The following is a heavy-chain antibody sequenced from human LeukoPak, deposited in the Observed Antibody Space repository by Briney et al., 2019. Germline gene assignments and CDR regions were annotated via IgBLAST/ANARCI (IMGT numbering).Heavy chain of an antibody. V-gene: IGHV3-7*01. CDR2: IKQDGSEK. CDR3: ARGTLGYCSSTSCYSLWDY. J-gene: IGHJ4*02. D-gene: IGHD2-2*01. CDR1: GFTFSGYR. Sequence: GGSLRLSCAASGFTFSGYRMSWVRQAPGKGLEWLANIKQDGSEKYYVDSVKGRFTISRDNAKNSLYLQMNSLRAEDTAVYYCARGTLGYCSSTSCYSLWDYWGQGTLVTVSS.